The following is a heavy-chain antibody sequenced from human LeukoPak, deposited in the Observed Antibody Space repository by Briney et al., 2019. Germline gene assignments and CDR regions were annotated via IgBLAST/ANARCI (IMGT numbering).Heavy chain of an antibody. D-gene: IGHD3-10*01. CDR2: TSSDLNVK. J-gene: IGHJ4*02. Sequence: GSLRLSCAASGFTFRNYVIHWVRQAPGKGVEWVAVTSSDLNVKLYADSVKGRFTISRDNSRSTLYLQMNSLRPEDTAIYYCAREGYYGSGSPPSLYFDYWGQGTLVTVSS. CDR1: GFTFRNYV. CDR3: AREGYYGSGSPPSLYFDY. V-gene: IGHV3-30-3*01.